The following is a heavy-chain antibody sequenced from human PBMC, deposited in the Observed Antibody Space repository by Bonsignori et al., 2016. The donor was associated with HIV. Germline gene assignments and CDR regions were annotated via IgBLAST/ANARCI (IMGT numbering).Heavy chain of an antibody. CDR3: ARGPPLVYDSSGYWFDP. Sequence: ASVKVSCKASGYTFTSYDINWVRQATGQGLEWMGWMNPNSGNTGYAQKFQGRVTMTRNTSISTAYMELSSLRSEDTAVYYCARGPPLVYDSSGYWFDPWGQGTLVTVSS. D-gene: IGHD3-22*01. V-gene: IGHV1-8*01. CDR2: MNPNSGNT. J-gene: IGHJ5*02. CDR1: GYTFTSYD.